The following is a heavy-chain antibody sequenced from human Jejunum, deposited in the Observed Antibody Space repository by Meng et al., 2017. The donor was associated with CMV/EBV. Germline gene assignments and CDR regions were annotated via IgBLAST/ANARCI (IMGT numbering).Heavy chain of an antibody. CDR3: SSAPGDY. J-gene: IGHJ4*02. CDR2: INPKTGGT. V-gene: IGHV1-2*02. D-gene: IGHD1-14*01. Sequence: SVKVSCKAYGYSFSDYYMNWVRQAPGQGLEWMGWINPKTGGTDYAQKFQGRVTLTRDTSITTVYMELSNLKSDDSAVYYCSSAPGDYWGQGTLVTVSS. CDR1: GYSFSDYY.